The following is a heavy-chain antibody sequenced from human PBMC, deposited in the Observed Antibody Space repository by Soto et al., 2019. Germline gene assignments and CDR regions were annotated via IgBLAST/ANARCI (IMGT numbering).Heavy chain of an antibody. CDR3: ARGTFGVVKD. D-gene: IGHD3-3*01. Sequence: QVQLQESGPGLVKPSETLSLTCTVSGGSISSYYWSWIRQPPGKGLEWIGYMYYSGSTNYNPSLKSRVTISIDTSRNLFCLKLSSVTAADTAVYYCARGTFGVVKDWGQGTLVTVSS. CDR2: MYYSGST. J-gene: IGHJ4*02. V-gene: IGHV4-59*01. CDR1: GGSISSYY.